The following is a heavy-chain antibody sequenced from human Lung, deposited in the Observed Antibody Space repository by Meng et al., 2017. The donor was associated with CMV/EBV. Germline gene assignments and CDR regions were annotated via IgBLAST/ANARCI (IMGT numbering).Heavy chain of an antibody. CDR3: ARVAENWYYGSVIYSGMDV. CDR1: GFTLSRFW. D-gene: IGHD3-10*01. V-gene: IGHV3-7*01. J-gene: IGHJ6*02. CDR2: IKQDGTEK. Sequence: SRTASGFTLSRFWMSWVGQAAGKGLEWVANIKQDGTEKSYVASVEGRFTISRDNAQNSLYLQMNRLTAQETAAYYGARVAENWYYGSVIYSGMDVWXQGSXVTVSS.